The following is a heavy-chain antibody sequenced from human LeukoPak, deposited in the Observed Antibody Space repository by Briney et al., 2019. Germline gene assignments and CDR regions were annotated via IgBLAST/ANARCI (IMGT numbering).Heavy chain of an antibody. CDR2: INPSGGST. CDR1: GYTFTSYY. J-gene: IGHJ6*03. CDR3: ARGGIMITFGGVIVSPDYMDV. Sequence: ASVKVSCKASGYTFTSYYMHWVRQAPGQGLEWMGIINPSGGSTSYAQKFQGRVTMTRDTSTSTVYMELSSLRSEDTAVYYCARGGIMITFGGVIVSPDYMDVWGKGTTVTISS. D-gene: IGHD3-16*02. V-gene: IGHV1-46*01.